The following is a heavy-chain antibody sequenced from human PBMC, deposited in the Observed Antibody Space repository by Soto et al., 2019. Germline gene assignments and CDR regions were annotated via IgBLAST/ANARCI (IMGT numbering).Heavy chain of an antibody. CDR3: ASEWIVGATTGWFDP. V-gene: IGHV4-31*03. J-gene: IGHJ5*02. D-gene: IGHD1-26*01. CDR2: IYYSGST. Sequence: QVQLQESGPGLVKPSQTLSLTCTVSGGSISSGGYYWSWIRQHPGKGLEWIGYIYYSGSTYYNPSLKSRVTIPVETSKNRFPLKLSSVPAADTAVYYWASEWIVGATTGWFDPWGQGTLVTVSS. CDR1: GGSISSGGYY.